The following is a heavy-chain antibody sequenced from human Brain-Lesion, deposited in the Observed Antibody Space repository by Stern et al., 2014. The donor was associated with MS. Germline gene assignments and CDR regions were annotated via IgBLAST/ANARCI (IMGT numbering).Heavy chain of an antibody. D-gene: IGHD2-2*01. Sequence: VQLVQSGRGLVKPGGSLSLSCEASGFTFNSYSMNWVRQAPGKGMERVSSISVGTDYIYYADSVKGRFAISRDNAKNSLFLQMNTLRAEDTGVYYCARVDCSGTNCFYYYYGMDVWGQGTTVTVSS. CDR2: ISVGTDYI. V-gene: IGHV3-21*01. CDR1: GFTFNSYS. J-gene: IGHJ6*02. CDR3: ARVDCSGTNCFYYYYGMDV.